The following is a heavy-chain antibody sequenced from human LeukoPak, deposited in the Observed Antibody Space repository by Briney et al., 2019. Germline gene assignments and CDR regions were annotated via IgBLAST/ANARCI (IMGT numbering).Heavy chain of an antibody. CDR3: ARLPEHYDSSGFDY. J-gene: IGHJ4*02. V-gene: IGHV4-30-4*08. CDR2: IYYSGST. CDR1: GGSISSGGYF. D-gene: IGHD3-22*01. Sequence: SETLSLTCTVSGGSISSGGYFWSWIRQHPGKGLEWIGYIYYSGSTYYNPSLKSRVTISVDTSKNQFSLKLSSVTAADTAVYYCARLPEHYDSSGFDYWGQGTLVTVSS.